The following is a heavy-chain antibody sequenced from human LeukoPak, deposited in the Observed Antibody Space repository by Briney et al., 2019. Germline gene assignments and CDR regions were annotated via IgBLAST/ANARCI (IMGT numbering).Heavy chain of an antibody. J-gene: IGHJ4*02. CDR2: ISPDGSTK. CDR1: GFTFSRSW. CDR3: ATGASGSWDF. V-gene: IGHV3-7*03. Sequence: PGGSLRLSCAASGFTFSRSWMSWVRQPPGKGLEWVANISPDGSTKYHMDSVKGRFTISRDHAKDSLYLEMCRLRDDDTAMYYCATGASGSWDFGGQGTLVTVSS. D-gene: IGHD6-13*01.